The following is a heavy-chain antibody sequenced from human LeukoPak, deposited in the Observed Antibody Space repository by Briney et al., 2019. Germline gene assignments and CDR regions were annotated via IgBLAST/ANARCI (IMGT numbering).Heavy chain of an antibody. CDR3: AWRPYDSSGPIVDY. V-gene: IGHV3-53*01. D-gene: IGHD3-22*01. Sequence: PGGSLRLFCAASGFIVNTNYMTWVRQAPGRGLEWVSFIYADGNTYYADSVKGRFTISRDISKNAVYLQMNSLRAEDTAVYYCAWRPYDSSGPIVDYWGQGTLVTVSS. J-gene: IGHJ4*02. CDR1: GFIVNTNY. CDR2: IYADGNT.